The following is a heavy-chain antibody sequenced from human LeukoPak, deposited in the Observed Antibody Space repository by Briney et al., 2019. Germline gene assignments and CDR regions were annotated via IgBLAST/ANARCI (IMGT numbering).Heavy chain of an antibody. CDR1: GFTFSSYG. CDR2: ISYDGSNK. J-gene: IGHJ4*02. CDR3: ARPLWFGESSAFDY. V-gene: IGHV3-30*03. Sequence: GGSLRLSCAASGFTFSSYGMHWVRQAPGKGLEWVAVISYDGSNKYYADSVKGRFTISRDNSKNTLYPQMNSLRAEDTAVYYCARPLWFGESSAFDYWGQGTLVTVSS. D-gene: IGHD3-10*01.